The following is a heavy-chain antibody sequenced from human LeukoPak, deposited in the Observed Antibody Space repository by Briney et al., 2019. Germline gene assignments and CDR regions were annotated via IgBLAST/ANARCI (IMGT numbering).Heavy chain of an antibody. J-gene: IGHJ4*02. V-gene: IGHV3-11*01. Sequence: GGSLRLSCAASGFTFSDYYMSWIRQAPGKGLEWVSYISSSGSTIYYADSVKGRFTTSRDNAKNSLYLQMNSLRAEDTAVYYCAGGPYDFWSGYYTPVDYWGQGTLVTVSS. CDR2: ISSSGSTI. D-gene: IGHD3-3*01. CDR1: GFTFSDYY. CDR3: AGGPYDFWSGYYTPVDY.